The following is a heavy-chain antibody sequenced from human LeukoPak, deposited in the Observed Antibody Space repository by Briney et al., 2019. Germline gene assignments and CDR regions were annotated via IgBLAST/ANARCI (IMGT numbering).Heavy chain of an antibody. V-gene: IGHV1-69*05. Sequence: GASVKVSCKAPGGTFSSYAISWVRQAPGQGLEWMGGIIPIFGTANYAQKFQGRVTITTDESTSTAYMELSSLRSEDTAVYYCARSRLVVRDSTFDYWGQGTLVTVSS. CDR1: GGTFSSYA. J-gene: IGHJ4*02. CDR2: IIPIFGTA. D-gene: IGHD2-8*02. CDR3: ARSRLVVRDSTFDY.